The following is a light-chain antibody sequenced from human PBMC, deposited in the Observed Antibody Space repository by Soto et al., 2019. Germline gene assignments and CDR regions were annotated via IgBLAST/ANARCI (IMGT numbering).Light chain of an antibody. Sequence: TQCAPALSLYPGDRAALSCGAGQSVSSNLAWYQQKPGQAPRLLIYGASTRATGIPARFSGSGSGTEFTLTIFCLQSEDFAVYYCQQYDNWPLTFGGGTKVDIK. CDR3: QQYDNWPLT. V-gene: IGKV3-15*01. J-gene: IGKJ4*01. CDR1: QSVSSN. CDR2: GAS.